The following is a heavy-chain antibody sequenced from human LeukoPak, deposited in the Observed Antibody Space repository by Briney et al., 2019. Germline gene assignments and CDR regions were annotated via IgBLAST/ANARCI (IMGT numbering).Heavy chain of an antibody. CDR1: GGSISSYY. CDR2: IYYSGST. V-gene: IGHV4-59*01. Sequence: SETLSLTCTVSGGSISSYYWSWIRQPPGKGLEWIGYIYYSGSTNYNPSLKSRVTISVDASKNQFSLKLSSVTAADTAVYYCARGGTTVTPGLLWFDPWGQGTLVTVSS. J-gene: IGHJ5*02. D-gene: IGHD4-17*01. CDR3: ARGGTTVTPGLLWFDP.